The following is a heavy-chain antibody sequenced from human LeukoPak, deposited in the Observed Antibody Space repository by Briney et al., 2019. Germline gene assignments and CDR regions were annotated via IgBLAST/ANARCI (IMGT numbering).Heavy chain of an antibody. CDR1: GYSFTTYW. V-gene: IGHV5-51*01. CDR3: ARWVTADRGKKDAFDI. Sequence: GESLKISCTASGYSFTTYWIGWVRQMPGKGLEWMGIVFPGDSDTRYSPSFQGQVTISADKSINTAYLQWSSLKASDTAIYHCARWVTADRGKKDAFDIWGQGTTVPVSS. J-gene: IGHJ3*02. D-gene: IGHD2-21*02. CDR2: VFPGDSDT.